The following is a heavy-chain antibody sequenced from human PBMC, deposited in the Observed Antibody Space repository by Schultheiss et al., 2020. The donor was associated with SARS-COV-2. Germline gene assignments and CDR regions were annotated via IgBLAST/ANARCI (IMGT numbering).Heavy chain of an antibody. D-gene: IGHD2-21*01. J-gene: IGHJ5*02. Sequence: GGSLRLSCAASGFTFSRYWMSWVRQAPGKGLEWVANIKQDGSEKYYVDSVRGRFAISRDNAKNSLDLQMNSLRGEDTAVYYCTSDYVASWGQGTLVTVSS. CDR3: TSDYVAS. CDR2: IKQDGSEK. V-gene: IGHV3-7*01. CDR1: GFTFSRYW.